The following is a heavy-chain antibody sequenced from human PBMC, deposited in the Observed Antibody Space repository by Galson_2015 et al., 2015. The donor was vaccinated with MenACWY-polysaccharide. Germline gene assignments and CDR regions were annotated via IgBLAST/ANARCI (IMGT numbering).Heavy chain of an antibody. CDR3: ARAIAVAGQRRDFDL. J-gene: IGHJ2*01. D-gene: IGHD6-19*01. Sequence: LSLTCTVSGGSISSYYWNWIRQPPGKGLEWVGYINYSGSTNHNPSLKSRVAMSVDTSKNQFSLNLTSVTDADTAVYYCARAIAVAGQRRDFDLWGRGTLVTVSS. CDR2: INYSGST. V-gene: IGHV4-59*01. CDR1: GGSISSYY.